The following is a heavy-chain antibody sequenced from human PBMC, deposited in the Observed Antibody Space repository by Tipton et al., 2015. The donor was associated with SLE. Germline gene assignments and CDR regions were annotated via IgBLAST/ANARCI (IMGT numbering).Heavy chain of an antibody. Sequence: TLSLTCTVSGGSISSSSYYWSWIRQPPGKGLEWIGYIYYSGSTNYNPSLKSRVTISVDTSKNQFSLKLSSVTAADTAVYYCARGIAAADGYWGQGTLVTVSS. V-gene: IGHV4-61*01. D-gene: IGHD6-13*01. CDR2: IYYSGST. CDR1: GGSISSSSYY. CDR3: ARGIAAADGY. J-gene: IGHJ4*02.